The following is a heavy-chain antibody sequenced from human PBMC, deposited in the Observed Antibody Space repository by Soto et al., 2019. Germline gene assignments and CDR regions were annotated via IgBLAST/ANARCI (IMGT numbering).Heavy chain of an antibody. D-gene: IGHD6-13*01. CDR2: IWYDGSNK. CDR1: GFTFSSYG. V-gene: IGHV3-33*01. J-gene: IGHJ4*02. CDR3: ARDLASSSWYLHY. Sequence: WGSLRLSCSASGFTFSSYGMHWCRQAPGKGLEWVAVIWYDGSNKYYADSVKGRFTISRDNSKNTLYLQMNSLRAEDTAVYYCARDLASSSWYLHYWGQGTLVTVSS.